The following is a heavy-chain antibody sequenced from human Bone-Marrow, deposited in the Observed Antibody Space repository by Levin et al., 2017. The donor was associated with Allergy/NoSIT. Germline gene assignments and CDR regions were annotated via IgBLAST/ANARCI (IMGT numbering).Heavy chain of an antibody. Sequence: GGSLRLSCAASGFSFWHYTMNWVRQAPGKGLEWVSCISSSGDSTYYADSVKGRFTISRDNAKNSLYLQLNRLRDEDTALYYCARDPARGYYDSSGYSGDHWGQGTLVTVCS. CDR3: ARDPARGYYDSSGYSGDH. V-gene: IGHV3-48*02. D-gene: IGHD3-22*01. CDR2: ISSSGDST. CDR1: GFSFWHYT. J-gene: IGHJ4*02.